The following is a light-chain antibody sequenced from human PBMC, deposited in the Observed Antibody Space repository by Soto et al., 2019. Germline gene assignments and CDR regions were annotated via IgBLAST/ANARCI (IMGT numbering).Light chain of an antibody. CDR2: AAS. V-gene: IGKV1-16*02. CDR3: QQYNSYPYT. Sequence: DIQMTQSPSSLSASVGDSVTITCRASQAISNSLAWLQQKPGKAPKSLMYAASRLQSGVPAKFSGSGSGTDFTLTINSLQPEDFAIYYCQQYNSYPYTFGQGTKVNIK. J-gene: IGKJ2*01. CDR1: QAISNS.